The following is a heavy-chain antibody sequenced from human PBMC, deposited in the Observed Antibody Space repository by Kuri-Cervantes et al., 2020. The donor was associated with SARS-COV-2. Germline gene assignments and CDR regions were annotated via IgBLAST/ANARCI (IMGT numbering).Heavy chain of an antibody. J-gene: IGHJ6*02. Sequence: GESLKISCAASGFAFSTYAMSWVRQVPGKGLQWVASISESASVTHYADFIRGRFTISRDNGRNTIDLHMSSLRVEDTAIYYCAKAEALSEFGYYFYAMDVWGQGNMVTVSS. CDR3: AKAEALSEFGYYFYAMDV. CDR2: ISESASVT. CDR1: GFAFSTYA. V-gene: IGHV3-23*01. D-gene: IGHD3-16*01.